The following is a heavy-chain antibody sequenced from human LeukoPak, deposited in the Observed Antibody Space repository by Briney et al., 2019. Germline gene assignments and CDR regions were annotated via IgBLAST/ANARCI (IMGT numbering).Heavy chain of an antibody. CDR1: GYSFTSYW. CDR3: ARPVTFGGVIVSHFDY. CDR2: IYPGDSDT. D-gene: IGHD3-16*02. J-gene: IGHJ4*02. V-gene: IGHV5-51*01. Sequence: GESLKISCKGSGYSFTSYWIGWVRQMPGKGPEWMGIIYPGDSDTRYSPSFQGQVTISADKSISTAYLQWSSLKASDTAMYYCARPVTFGGVIVSHFDYWGQGTLVTVSS.